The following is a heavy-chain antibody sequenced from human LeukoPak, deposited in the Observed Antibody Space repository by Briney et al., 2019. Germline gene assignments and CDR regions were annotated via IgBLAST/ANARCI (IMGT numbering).Heavy chain of an antibody. CDR3: AKGRYFDWSDFDY. CDR1: GFTFDDYA. Sequence: GGSLGLSCAASGFTFDDYAMHWVRQAPGKGLEWVSGISWNSGSIGYADSVKGRFTISRDNAKNSLYLQMNSLRAEDTALYYCAKGRYFDWSDFDYWGQGTLVTVSS. D-gene: IGHD3-9*01. V-gene: IGHV3-9*01. J-gene: IGHJ4*02. CDR2: ISWNSGSI.